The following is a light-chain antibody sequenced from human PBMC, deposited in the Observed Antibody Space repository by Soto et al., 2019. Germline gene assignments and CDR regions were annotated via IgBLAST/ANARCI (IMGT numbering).Light chain of an antibody. CDR3: QQYNNWPRT. J-gene: IGKJ1*01. CDR1: QGISNY. Sequence: DIHITESTSSLSPSLRHSITITFRWSQGISNYLAWYQQKPDKVLESVSYSETALPFRVPSRFSGSGSGTDFTLTISSLQSEDIAVYYCQQYNNWPRTFGQGTKVDI. V-gene: IGKV1-27*01. CDR2: SET.